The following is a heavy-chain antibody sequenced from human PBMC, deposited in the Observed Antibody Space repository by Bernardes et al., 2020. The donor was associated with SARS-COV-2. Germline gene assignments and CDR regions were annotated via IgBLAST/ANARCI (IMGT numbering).Heavy chain of an antibody. D-gene: IGHD3-22*01. CDR3: AKDMGITMILGNGMDV. Sequence: GGSLRLSCAASGFTFDDYAMHWVRQAPGKGLEWVSGISWNSSSIGYADSVKGRFTISRDNAKNSLYLQMNSLRAEDTALYYCAKDMGITMILGNGMDVWGRGTTVTVSS. J-gene: IGHJ6*02. V-gene: IGHV3-9*01. CDR1: GFTFDDYA. CDR2: ISWNSSSI.